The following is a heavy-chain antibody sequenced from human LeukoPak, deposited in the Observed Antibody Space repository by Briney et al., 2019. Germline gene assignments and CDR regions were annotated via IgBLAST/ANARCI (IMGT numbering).Heavy chain of an antibody. CDR1: GYSISSSYY. J-gene: IGHJ4*02. CDR2: IYYSGST. CDR3: ARKRGSGWYYYFDY. D-gene: IGHD6-19*01. Sequence: SETLSLTCTVSGYSISSSYYWGWIRQPPGKGLEWIGSIYYSGSTYYNPSLKSRVTISVDTSKNQFSLKLSSVTAADTAVYYCARKRGSGWYYYFDYWGQGTLGTVSS. V-gene: IGHV4-38-2*02.